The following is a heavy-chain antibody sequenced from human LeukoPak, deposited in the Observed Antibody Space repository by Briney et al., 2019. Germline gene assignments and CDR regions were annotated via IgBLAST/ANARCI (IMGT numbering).Heavy chain of an antibody. CDR2: ISGSGGST. CDR1: GFTFSSYA. J-gene: IGHJ4*02. V-gene: IGHV3-23*01. D-gene: IGHD3-22*01. CDR3: AKASAMIVVVSKHFDY. Sequence: GALRLSCAASGFTFSSYAMSWVRQAPGKGLEWVSAISGSGGSTYYADSVKGRFTISRDNSKNTLYLQMNSLRAEDTAVYYCAKASAMIVVVSKHFDYWGQGTLVTVSS.